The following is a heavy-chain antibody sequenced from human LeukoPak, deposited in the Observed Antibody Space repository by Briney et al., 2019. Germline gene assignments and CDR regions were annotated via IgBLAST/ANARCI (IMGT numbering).Heavy chain of an antibody. J-gene: IGHJ3*02. CDR1: GGSFSGYY. CDR2: INHSGST. D-gene: IGHD3-3*01. Sequence: SETLSLTCAVYGGSFSGYYWSWIRQPPGKGLEWIGEINHSGSTNYNPSLKSRVTISVDTSKNQFSLKLSSVAAADTAVYYCARGAILRFLEWLLLGDAFCIWGQGTIGNGSS. V-gene: IGHV4-34*01. CDR3: ARGAILRFLEWLLLGDAFCI.